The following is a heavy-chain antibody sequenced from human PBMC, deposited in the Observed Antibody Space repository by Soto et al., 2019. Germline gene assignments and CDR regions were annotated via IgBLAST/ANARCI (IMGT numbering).Heavy chain of an antibody. CDR3: AKSDYGGRRGPIDY. D-gene: IGHD4-17*01. CDR2: ISGSGGTT. Sequence: GGSLRLSCAASGFTFSAYAMSWVRQAPGKGLQWVSAISGSGGTTYYADSVKGRFTISRDNSKNTLYLQMNILRAEDTAVYYCAKSDYGGRRGPIDYWGQGTLVTVSS. V-gene: IGHV3-23*01. J-gene: IGHJ4*02. CDR1: GFTFSAYA.